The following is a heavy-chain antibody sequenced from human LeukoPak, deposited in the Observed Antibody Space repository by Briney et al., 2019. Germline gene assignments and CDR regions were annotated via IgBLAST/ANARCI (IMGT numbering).Heavy chain of an antibody. Sequence: ASVKVSCKASGYTFTSYYMHWVRQAPGQGLEWMGIINPSGGSTSYAQKFQGRVTMTRDMSTSTVYMELSSLRSEDTAVYYCATFWSGYYTPFDYWGQGTLVTVSS. V-gene: IGHV1-46*01. CDR1: GYTFTSYY. J-gene: IGHJ4*02. CDR3: ATFWSGYYTPFDY. D-gene: IGHD3-3*01. CDR2: INPSGGST.